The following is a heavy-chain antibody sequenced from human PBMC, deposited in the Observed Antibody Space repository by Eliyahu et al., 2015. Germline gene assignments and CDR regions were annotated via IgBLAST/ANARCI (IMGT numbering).Heavy chain of an antibody. D-gene: IGHD6-19*01. CDR3: ARSAVVGYNCFDP. V-gene: IGHV5-51*01. J-gene: IGHJ5*02. CDR1: GYSFTSYX. CDR2: IYPGXSDT. Sequence: EVQLVQSGAEVKKPGESLKXSXKGXGYSFTSYXXGXVRQMPGXGLEWMGIIYPGXSDTRYSPSFQGQVTISADKSISTAYLQWSSLKASDTAMYYCARSAVVGYNCFDPWGQGTLVTVSS.